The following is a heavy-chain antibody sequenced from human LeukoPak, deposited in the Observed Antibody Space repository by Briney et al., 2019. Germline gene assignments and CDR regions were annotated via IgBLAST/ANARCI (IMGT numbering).Heavy chain of an antibody. D-gene: IGHD5-18*01. CDR2: ISGSGDST. J-gene: IGHJ4*02. CDR1: GFTFSSYA. CDR3: AKVRQGGYSYGNFDY. V-gene: IGHV3-23*01. Sequence: PGGSLRLSCAASGFTFSSYAMSWVRQAPGKGLEWVSAISGSGDSTYYADSVKGRFTISRDNSKNTLYLQVNSLRAEDTAVFYCAKVRQGGYSYGNFDYWGQGTRVTVSS.